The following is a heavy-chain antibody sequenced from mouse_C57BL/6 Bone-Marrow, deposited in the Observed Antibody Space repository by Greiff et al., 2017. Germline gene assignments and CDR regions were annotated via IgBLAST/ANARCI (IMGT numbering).Heavy chain of an antibody. CDR1: GYAFSSSW. V-gene: IGHV1-82*01. CDR3: AREIYYYYFDY. J-gene: IGHJ2*01. Sequence: VKLMESGPELVKPGASVKISCKASGYAFSSSWMNWVKQRPGKGLEWIGRIYPGDGDTNYNGKFKGKATLTADKSSSTAYMQLSSLTSEDSAVYFCAREIYYYYFDYWGQGTTLTVSS. CDR2: IYPGDGDT. D-gene: IGHD1-1*01.